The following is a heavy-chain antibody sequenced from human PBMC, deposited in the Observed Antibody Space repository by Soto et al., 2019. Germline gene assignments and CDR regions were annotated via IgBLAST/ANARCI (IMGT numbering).Heavy chain of an antibody. CDR3: ARGVAGSGFDL. CDR2: TYYMSNWRH. CDR1: GYSVSSNTAA. V-gene: IGHV6-1*01. J-gene: IGHJ4*02. D-gene: IGHD6-19*01. Sequence: SQTLSLTCASSGYSVSSNTAALNWIRSSPSRGLEWLGRTYYMSNWRHDYAVSVKSRITVNPDTSKNHFSLQLNSVTPDDTAVYYCARGVAGSGFDLWGQGTLVTVSS.